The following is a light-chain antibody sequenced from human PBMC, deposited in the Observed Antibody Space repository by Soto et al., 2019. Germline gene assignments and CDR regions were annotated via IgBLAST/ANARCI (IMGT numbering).Light chain of an antibody. CDR2: KAS. CDR3: LQDSNYPLT. V-gene: IGKV1-6*01. Sequence: IQMTQSPPSLSASVGDRVTITCRTSQNINNCLNWYQQRPGKAPKLLIYKASTLKSGVPSRFSGSGSGTEFTLTISSLQPDDFATYYCLQDSNYPLTFGGGTKVDI. CDR1: QNINNC. J-gene: IGKJ4*01.